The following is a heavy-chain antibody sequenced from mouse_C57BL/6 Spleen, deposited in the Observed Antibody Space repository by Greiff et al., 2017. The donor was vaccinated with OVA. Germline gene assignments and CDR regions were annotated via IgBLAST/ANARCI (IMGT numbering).Heavy chain of an antibody. J-gene: IGHJ4*01. V-gene: IGHV2-5*01. CDR3: AKERGAMDY. CDR2: IWRGGST. Sequence: VHLVESEPGLVQPSQSLSITCTVSGFSLTSYGVHWVRQSPGKGLEWLGVIWRGGSTDYNAAFMSRLSITKDNSKSQVFFKMNSLQADDTAIYYCAKERGAMDYWGQGTSVTVSS. CDR1: GFSLTSYG.